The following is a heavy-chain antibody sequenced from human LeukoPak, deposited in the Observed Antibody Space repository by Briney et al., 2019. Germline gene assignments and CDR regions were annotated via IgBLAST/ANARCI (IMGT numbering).Heavy chain of an antibody. CDR3: ARHVPYEDY. CDR2: IYYSGST. CDR1: GGSISSSSYY. V-gene: IGHV4-39*01. J-gene: IGHJ4*02. D-gene: IGHD3-3*01. Sequence: KPSETLSLTCTVSGGSISSSSYYWGWIRQPPGKGLEWIGSIYYSGSTYYNPSLKSRVTISVDTSKNQFSLKLSSVTAADTAVYYCARHVPYEDYWGQGTLVTVSS.